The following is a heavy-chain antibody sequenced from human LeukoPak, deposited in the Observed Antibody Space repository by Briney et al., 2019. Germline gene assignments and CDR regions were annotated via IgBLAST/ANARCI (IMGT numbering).Heavy chain of an antibody. J-gene: IGHJ6*02. CDR1: GYTFTSYG. CDR3: ARDAPGLAYYYGLDV. D-gene: IGHD3-10*01. Sequence: ASVKVSCKASGYTFTSYGISWVRQAPGQGLEWMGWINTYNGNTHCAQKLQGRVTMTTDTATSTAYMELRSLRSDDTAAYYCARDAPGLAYYYGLDVWGQGTTVTVSS. CDR2: INTYNGNT. V-gene: IGHV1-18*01.